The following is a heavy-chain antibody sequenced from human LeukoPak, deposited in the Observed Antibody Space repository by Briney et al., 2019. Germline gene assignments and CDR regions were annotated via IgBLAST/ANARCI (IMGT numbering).Heavy chain of an antibody. V-gene: IGHV4-34*01. J-gene: IGHJ6*03. Sequence: SETLSLTCAVYGGSFSGYYWSWIRQPPGKGLEWIGSIYYSGSTYYNPSLKSRVTISVDTSKNQFSLKLSSVTAADTAVYYCAGGYCSGGSCYPINYYYYMDVWGKGTTVTVSS. CDR1: GGSFSGYY. CDR2: IYYSGST. CDR3: AGGYCSGGSCYPINYYYYMDV. D-gene: IGHD2-15*01.